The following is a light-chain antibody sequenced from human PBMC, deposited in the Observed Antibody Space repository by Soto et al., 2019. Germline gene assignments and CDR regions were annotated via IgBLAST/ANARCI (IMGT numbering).Light chain of an antibody. CDR2: KAS. CDR3: QQYNSYSWT. Sequence: DLQMTQSASTLSASVGDRVTITCRASQSISSWLAWYQQKPGKAPKLLIYKASSLESGVPSRFSGSGSGTEITLTISSLQPDDFATYYCQQYNSYSWTFGQGTKVDIK. CDR1: QSISSW. V-gene: IGKV1-5*03. J-gene: IGKJ1*01.